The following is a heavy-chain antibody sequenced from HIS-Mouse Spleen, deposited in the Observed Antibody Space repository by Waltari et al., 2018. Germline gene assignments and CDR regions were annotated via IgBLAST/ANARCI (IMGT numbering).Heavy chain of an antibody. D-gene: IGHD6-13*01. CDR3: AREIPYSSSWYDWYFDL. Sequence: QLQLQESGPGLVKPSETLSLTCTVSGGSISSSSYYWGWVRQPPGKGLEWSGSIYYRGRPSYNPSLKSRVTISGDTSKNQFSLKLSSVTAADTAVYYCAREIPYSSSWYDWYFDLWGRGTLVTVSS. V-gene: IGHV4-39*07. J-gene: IGHJ2*01. CDR2: IYYRGRP. CDR1: GGSISSSSYY.